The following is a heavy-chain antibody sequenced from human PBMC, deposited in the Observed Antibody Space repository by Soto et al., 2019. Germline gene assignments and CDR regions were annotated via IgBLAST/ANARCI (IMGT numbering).Heavy chain of an antibody. CDR2: ISSSSSYI. D-gene: IGHD3-22*01. V-gene: IGHV3-21*01. CDR1: GFTFSSYS. Sequence: EVQLVESGGGLVKPGGSLRLSCAASGFTFSSYSMNWVRQAPGKGLEWVSSISSSSSYIYYADSVKGRFTISRDNAKNSLYLQMNSLRAEYTAVYYCARGYYYDSSGYYYSEYFQHWGQGTLVTVSS. CDR3: ARGYYYDSSGYYYSEYFQH. J-gene: IGHJ1*01.